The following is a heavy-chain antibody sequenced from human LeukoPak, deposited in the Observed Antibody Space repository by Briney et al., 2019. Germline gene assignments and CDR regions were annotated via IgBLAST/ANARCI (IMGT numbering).Heavy chain of an antibody. CDR3: AKDPTHYRVWDYYETIGLSY. CDR2: ISSSSSYI. Sequence: GGSLRLSCAASGFTFSSYSMNWVRQAPGKGLEWVSSISSSSSYIYYADSVKGRLTISRDNAKNSLYLQMNSLRAEDTAVYYCAKDPTHYRVWDYYETIGLSYWGQGTLVTVSS. V-gene: IGHV3-21*01. D-gene: IGHD3-22*01. J-gene: IGHJ4*02. CDR1: GFTFSSYS.